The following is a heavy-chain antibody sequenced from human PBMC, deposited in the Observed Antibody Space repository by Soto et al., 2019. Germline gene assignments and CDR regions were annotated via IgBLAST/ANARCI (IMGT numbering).Heavy chain of an antibody. D-gene: IGHD3-10*01. CDR1: GFTFSSYG. CDR3: ASQASITMVRGVIYYFDY. J-gene: IGHJ4*02. Sequence: GGSLRLACAASGFTFSSYGMHWVRQAPGKGLEWVAVIWYDGSNKYYADSVKGRFTISRDNSKNTLYLQMNSLRAEDTAVYYSASQASITMVRGVIYYFDYWGQGTLVTVSS. CDR2: IWYDGSNK. V-gene: IGHV3-33*01.